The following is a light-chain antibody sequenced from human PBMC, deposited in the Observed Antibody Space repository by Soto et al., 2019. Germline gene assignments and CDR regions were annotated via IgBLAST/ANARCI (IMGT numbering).Light chain of an antibody. CDR2: RNN. CDR1: SSNIGSNY. CDR3: AAWDDSLSGWV. J-gene: IGLJ3*02. V-gene: IGLV1-47*01. Sequence: QSVLTQPPSASGTPGQRVTISCSGSSSNIGSNYVYWYQQLSGTAPKLLIYRNNQRPSRVPDRFSGSKSGTSASLAISGLRSEEEVDYYCAAWDDSLSGWVFAGGTKLTVL.